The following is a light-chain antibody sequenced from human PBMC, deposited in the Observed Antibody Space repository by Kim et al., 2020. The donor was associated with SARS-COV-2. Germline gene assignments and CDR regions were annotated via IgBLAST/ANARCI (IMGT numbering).Light chain of an antibody. CDR2: DAS. CDR1: QNISSS. J-gene: IGKJ3*01. Sequence: AIQLTQSPSSLSASVGDRVTITCRASQNISSSLYWYQQKPGKAPKLLIYDASSLQSGVPSRFSGSGSGTDFTLTIISLQPEDFATYVCHQFKNFPHTFGPGT. CDR3: HQFKNFPHT. V-gene: IGKV1D-13*01.